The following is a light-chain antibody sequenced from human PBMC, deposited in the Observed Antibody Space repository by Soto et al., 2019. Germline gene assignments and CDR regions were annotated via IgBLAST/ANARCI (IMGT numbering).Light chain of an antibody. CDR2: AVD. V-gene: IGLV2-23*02. J-gene: IGLJ3*02. CDR1: SSDIASYNL. Sequence: QSALTQPASVSGSPGQSITISCTGTSSDIASYNLVSWYQQHPGKDPKLMIYAVDKRPSGLSNRFSGSRSGNTASLTNSGLQAEDEADYYCCSYAGGLTWVFGGGTKLTVL. CDR3: CSYAGGLTWV.